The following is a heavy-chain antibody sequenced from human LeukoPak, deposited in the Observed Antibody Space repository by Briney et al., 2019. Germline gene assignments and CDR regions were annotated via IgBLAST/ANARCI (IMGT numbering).Heavy chain of an antibody. CDR3: ARASPLGEPLIDP. V-gene: IGHV4-59*01. Sequence: SETLSLTCTVSGGSISSYYWSWIRQPPGKGLEWIGYIYYSGSTNYNPSLKSRVTISVDTSKNQFSLKLSSVTAADTAVYYCARASPLGEPLIDPWGQGTLVTVSS. CDR2: IYYSGST. D-gene: IGHD1-26*01. CDR1: GGSISSYY. J-gene: IGHJ5*02.